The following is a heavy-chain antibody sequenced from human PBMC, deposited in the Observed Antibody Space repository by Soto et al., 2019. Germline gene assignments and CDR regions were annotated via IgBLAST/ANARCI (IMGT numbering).Heavy chain of an antibody. V-gene: IGHV3-23*01. CDR2: ISGTGSST. J-gene: IGHJ4*02. D-gene: IGHD6-13*01. CDR3: ARGGYTSTWYKAYYFDY. Sequence: GGSLRLSCAASEFTFSSYAMSWVRQAPGKGLEWVSAISGTGSSTYYADSVKGRFTISRDNSKNTLYLQMNSLRADDTAVYYCARGGYTSTWYKAYYFDYWGQGTLVTVSS. CDR1: EFTFSSYA.